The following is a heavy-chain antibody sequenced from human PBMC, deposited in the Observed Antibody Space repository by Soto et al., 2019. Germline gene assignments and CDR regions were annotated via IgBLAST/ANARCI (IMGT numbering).Heavy chain of an antibody. CDR3: ARGENRDDYSNYGTNFDY. D-gene: IGHD4-4*01. V-gene: IGHV3-48*03. CDR2: ISSSGSTI. Sequence: GGSLRLSCAASGFTFSSYEMNWVRQAPGKGLEWVSYISSSGSTIYYADSVKGRFTISRDNAKNSLYLQMNSLRAEDTAVYYCARGENRDDYSNYGTNFDYWGQGTLVTVSS. J-gene: IGHJ4*02. CDR1: GFTFSSYE.